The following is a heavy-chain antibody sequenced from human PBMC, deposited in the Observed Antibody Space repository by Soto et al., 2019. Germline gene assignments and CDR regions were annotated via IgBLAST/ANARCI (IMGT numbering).Heavy chain of an antibody. J-gene: IGHJ6*02. CDR3: ARDRANYYYDSSGYPGYYYYYYGMDV. Sequence: ASVKVSCKASGYTFTSYGISWVRQAPGQGLEWMGWISAYNGNTNYAQKLQGRVTMTTDTSTSTAYMELRSLRSDDTAVYYCARDRANYYYDSSGYPGYYYYYYGMDVWGQGTTVTVSS. V-gene: IGHV1-18*01. CDR2: ISAYNGNT. D-gene: IGHD3-22*01. CDR1: GYTFTSYG.